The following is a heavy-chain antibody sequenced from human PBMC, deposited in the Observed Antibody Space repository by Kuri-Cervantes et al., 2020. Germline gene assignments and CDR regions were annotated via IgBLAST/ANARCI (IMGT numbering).Heavy chain of an antibody. J-gene: IGHJ4*02. CDR1: GGSISSTNYY. V-gene: IGHV4-39*07. Sequence: SETLSLTCTVSGGSISSTNYYWGWIRQPPGKGLEWIGSIYYSGSTYYSPSLKSRVTISVDTSKNQFSLKLSSVTAADTAVYYCARGRHAHYDYVWGSYRFWGQGTLVTVSS. CDR2: IYYSGST. D-gene: IGHD3-16*02. CDR3: ARGRHAHYDYVWGSYRF.